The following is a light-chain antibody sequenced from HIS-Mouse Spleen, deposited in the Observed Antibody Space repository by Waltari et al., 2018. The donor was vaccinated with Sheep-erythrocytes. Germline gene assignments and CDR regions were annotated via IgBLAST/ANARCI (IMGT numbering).Light chain of an antibody. CDR3: SSYTSSSTWV. CDR2: EVS. CDR1: SSDVGGYNY. V-gene: IGLV2-14*01. J-gene: IGLJ3*02. Sequence: QSALTQPASVSGSPGQSITISCTGTSSDVGGYNYVSWYQQHPGKAPKLMIYEVSNRPSGVANRFSASHSGNTASLTISGLQAEDEADYYCSSYTSSSTWVFGGGTKLTVL.